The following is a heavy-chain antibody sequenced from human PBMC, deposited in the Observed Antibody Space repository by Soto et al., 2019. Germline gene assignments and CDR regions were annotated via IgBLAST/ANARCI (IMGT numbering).Heavy chain of an antibody. J-gene: IGHJ6*02. V-gene: IGHV1-18*04. D-gene: IGHD5-18*01. CDR1: GYTFTSYG. CDR2: ISVDDGDT. CDR3: ARDQVAKWAPGSAMVNYYYGMDA. Sequence: QVKLVQSGAEVKKPGASVKVSCKAYGYTFTSYGISWVRQAPGQGLEWMGWISVDDGDTNYAQNFQGRVTMSTDTSTSTAYTEMRSLRSDDTAVYYCARDQVAKWAPGSAMVNYYYGMDAWGQGTTVTVSS.